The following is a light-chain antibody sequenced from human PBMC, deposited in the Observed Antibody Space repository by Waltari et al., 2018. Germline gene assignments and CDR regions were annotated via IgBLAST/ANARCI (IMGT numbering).Light chain of an antibody. CDR3: ATRDEGPTVV. Sequence: QSVLTQPPSASGTPGQSGTISCSGSLSNIGTHSVYWYHQLPGTAPKHLIYLTHQRPSGVPDRFSASKSGTSASLAISGLRFEDEGDYYCATRDEGPTVVFGGGTKVTVL. CDR1: LSNIGTHS. J-gene: IGLJ2*01. V-gene: IGLV1-47*01. CDR2: LTH.